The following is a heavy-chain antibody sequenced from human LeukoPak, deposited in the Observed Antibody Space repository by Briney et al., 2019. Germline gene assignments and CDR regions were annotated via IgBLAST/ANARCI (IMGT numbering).Heavy chain of an antibody. CDR2: IIPIFGTA. V-gene: IGHV1-69*05. CDR3: ARDLEEATVTTPGNYYYYMDV. D-gene: IGHD4-11*01. J-gene: IGHJ6*03. Sequence: EASVKVSCKASGGTFSSYAISWVRQAPGQGLEWMGRIIPIFGTANYAQKFQGRVTITTDESTSTAYMELSSLRSEDTAVYYCARDLEEATVTTPGNYYYYMDVWGKGTTVTVSS. CDR1: GGTFSSYA.